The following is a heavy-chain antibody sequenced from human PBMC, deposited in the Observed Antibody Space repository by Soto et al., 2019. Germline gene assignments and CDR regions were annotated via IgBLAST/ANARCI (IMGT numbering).Heavy chain of an antibody. Sequence: PGGSLRLSCAASGFTFSSYSMNWVRQAPGKGLEWVASISSSSYIYYADSVKGRFTISRDNAKNSLYLQMNSLRAEDTAVYYCARDWQQLARGWFDPWGQGTLVTVSS. CDR1: GFTFSSYS. CDR3: ARDWQQLARGWFDP. D-gene: IGHD6-13*01. CDR2: ISSSSYI. V-gene: IGHV3-21*01. J-gene: IGHJ5*02.